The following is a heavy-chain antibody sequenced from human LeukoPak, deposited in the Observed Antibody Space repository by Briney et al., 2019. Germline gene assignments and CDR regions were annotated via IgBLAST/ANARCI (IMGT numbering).Heavy chain of an antibody. J-gene: IGHJ5*02. Sequence: ASVKVSCKASGYTFTSYGISWVRQAPGQGLEWMGWISAYNGNTNYAQKLQGRVTMTTDTSTSTAYMELRSLRSDGTAVYYCARDKVATPTTLAFDPWGQGTLVTVSS. V-gene: IGHV1-18*01. CDR2: ISAYNGNT. CDR3: ARDKVATPTTLAFDP. CDR1: GYTFTSYG. D-gene: IGHD5-12*01.